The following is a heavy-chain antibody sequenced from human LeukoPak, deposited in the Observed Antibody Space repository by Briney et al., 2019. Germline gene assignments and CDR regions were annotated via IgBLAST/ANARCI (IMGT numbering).Heavy chain of an antibody. J-gene: IGHJ4*02. CDR2: LSYDGSNK. Sequence: PGGSLRLSCAASGFTFSSYAMHWVRQAPGKGLEWVAGLSYDGSNKNYADSVKGRFTISRDNSKNTVHLQMNSLRVEDTAVYYCARSYRSGWYYFDYWGQGTLVTISS. V-gene: IGHV3-30-3*01. D-gene: IGHD6-19*01. CDR3: ARSYRSGWYYFDY. CDR1: GFTFSSYA.